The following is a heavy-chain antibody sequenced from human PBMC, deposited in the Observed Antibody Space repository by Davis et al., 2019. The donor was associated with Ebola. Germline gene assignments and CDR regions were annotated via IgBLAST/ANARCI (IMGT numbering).Heavy chain of an antibody. V-gene: IGHV3-23*01. J-gene: IGHJ4*02. D-gene: IGHD3-10*01. Sequence: GESLKISCAASGFTFSNYAMSWVRQAPGKGLEWVSAISGSGGSTYYADSVKGRFTISRDNSKNTLYLQMNSLRAEDTAVYYCAKDPLWFGEGTFDYWGQGTLVTVSS. CDR3: AKDPLWFGEGTFDY. CDR1: GFTFSNYA. CDR2: ISGSGGST.